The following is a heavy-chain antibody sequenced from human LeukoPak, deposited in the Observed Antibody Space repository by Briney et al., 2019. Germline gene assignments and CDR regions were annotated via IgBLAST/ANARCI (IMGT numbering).Heavy chain of an antibody. CDR1: GGTFSSYA. Sequence: SVKVSCKASGGTFSSYAISWVRQAPGQGLEWMGGIIPIFGTANYAQKFQGRVTITADKSTSTAYMELSSLRSEDTAVYYCATFREERYGSGYYFDCWGQGTLVTVSS. CDR3: ATFREERYGSGYYFDC. CDR2: IIPIFGTA. D-gene: IGHD3-10*01. J-gene: IGHJ4*02. V-gene: IGHV1-69*06.